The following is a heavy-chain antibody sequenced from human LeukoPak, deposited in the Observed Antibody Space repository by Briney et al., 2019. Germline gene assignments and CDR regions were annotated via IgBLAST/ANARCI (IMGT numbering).Heavy chain of an antibody. CDR3: ARDYYDSSGYYSYYFDY. J-gene: IGHJ4*02. D-gene: IGHD3-22*01. V-gene: IGHV4-4*07. CDR1: GGSISSDY. Sequence: SGTLSLTCTVSGGSISSDYWSWSRQPAGKGLEWIGRIYTSGSTNYNPSLKSRVTMSVDTSKNQFSLKLSSVTAADTAVYYCARDYYDSSGYYSYYFDYWGQGTLVTVSS. CDR2: IYTSGST.